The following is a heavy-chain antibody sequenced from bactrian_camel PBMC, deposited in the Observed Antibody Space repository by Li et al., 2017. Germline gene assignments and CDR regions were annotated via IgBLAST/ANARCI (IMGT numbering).Heavy chain of an antibody. V-gene: IGHV3-2*01. CDR3: AAAGVPGFIAGGAVCNYNY. CDR1: PDAIEGSC. Sequence: QLVESGGGSVQAGGSLSLARAASPDAIEGSCMGWFRQAPGKKREEVANIDSVNMPRTVLRSVKGRFTIRRDFTERALYLQMDNLKPEDTATYYCAAAGVPGFIAGGAVCNYNYWGQGTQVTVS. CDR2: IDSVNMPR. J-gene: IGHJ4*01. D-gene: IGHD5*01.